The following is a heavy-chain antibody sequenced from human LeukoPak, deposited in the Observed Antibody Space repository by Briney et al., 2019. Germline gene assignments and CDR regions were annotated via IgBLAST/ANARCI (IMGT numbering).Heavy chain of an antibody. CDR1: GGSISSYY. Sequence: SETLSLTCTVSGGSISSYYWSWIRQPPGKGLEWIGYISYTGSTNYDPSLKSRVTMSVDTSKNQFSLKLSSVTAADTAVYYCAXXXSGGTWHLDYWGQGTLVTVSS. D-gene: IGHD2-15*01. CDR3: AXXXSGGTWHLDY. J-gene: IGHJ4*02. V-gene: IGHV4-59*08. CDR2: ISYTGST.